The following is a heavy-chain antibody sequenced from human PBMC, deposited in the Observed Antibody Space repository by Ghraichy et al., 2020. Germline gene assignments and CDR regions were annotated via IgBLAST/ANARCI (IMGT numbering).Heavy chain of an antibody. CDR3: ARAIEMATLALGY. J-gene: IGHJ4*02. V-gene: IGHV4-39*01. D-gene: IGHD5-24*01. CDR2: IYYSGST. Sequence: TLSLTCTVSGGSISSSSYYWGWIRQPPGKGLEWIGSIYYSGSTYYNPSLKSRVTISVDTSKNQFSLKLSSVTAADTAVYYCARAIEMATLALGYWGQGTLVTVSS. CDR1: GGSISSSSYY.